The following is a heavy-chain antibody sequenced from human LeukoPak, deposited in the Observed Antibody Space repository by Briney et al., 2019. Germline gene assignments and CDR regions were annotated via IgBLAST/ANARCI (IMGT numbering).Heavy chain of an antibody. CDR2: IIPIFGTA. J-gene: IGHJ5*02. D-gene: IGHD2-2*01. Sequence: VASVKVSCKASGYTFTSYAMNWVRQAPGQGLEWMGGIIPIFGTANYAQKFQGRVTITADESTSTAYMELSSLRSEDTAVYYCASHLGYCSSTSCYYWFDPWGQGTLVTVSS. CDR3: ASHLGYCSSTSCYYWFDP. V-gene: IGHV1-69*13. CDR1: GYTFTSYA.